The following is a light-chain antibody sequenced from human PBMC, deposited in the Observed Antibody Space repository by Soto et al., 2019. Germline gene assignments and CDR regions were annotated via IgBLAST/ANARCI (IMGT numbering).Light chain of an antibody. CDR1: QTISSW. CDR2: EAL. J-gene: IGKJ4*02. CDR3: QQRNNWPLT. V-gene: IGKV3-11*01. Sequence: TQSPSTLSGSVGYRVTITCRASQTISSWLAWYQQKPGQAPRLLIYEALNRATGIPARFSGSGSGTDFTLTISSLEPEDFAVYYCQQRNNWPLTFGGGTKVDI.